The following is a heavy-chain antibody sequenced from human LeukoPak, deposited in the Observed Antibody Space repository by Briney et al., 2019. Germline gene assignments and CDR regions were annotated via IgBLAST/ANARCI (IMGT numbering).Heavy chain of an antibody. CDR2: INPSGGST. Sequence: ASVKVSCKASGYTFTSYYMHWVRQAPGQGLEWMGIINPSGGSTSYAQKFQGRVTMTRDTSTSTVYMELSSLRSEDTAVYYCAREFVSIVGATAPKDAFDIWGQGTMVTVSS. V-gene: IGHV1-46*01. CDR3: AREFVSIVGATAPKDAFDI. D-gene: IGHD1-26*01. CDR1: GYTFTSYY. J-gene: IGHJ3*02.